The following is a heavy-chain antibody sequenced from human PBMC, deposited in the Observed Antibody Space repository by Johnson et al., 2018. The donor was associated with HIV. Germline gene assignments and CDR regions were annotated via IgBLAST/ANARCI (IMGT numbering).Heavy chain of an antibody. CDR1: GFTFSSYG. J-gene: IGHJ3*02. CDR3: ARDEPSDDAFDI. V-gene: IGHV3-NL1*01. Sequence: VQLVESGGGVVQPGGFLRLSCAASGFTFSSYGMHWVRQAPGNGLERVSIIYSGGSTYYADSVKGRFTISRDNSKNTLYLQMGSLRAEDMAVYYCARDEPSDDAFDIWGQGTMVTVSS. CDR2: IYSGGST.